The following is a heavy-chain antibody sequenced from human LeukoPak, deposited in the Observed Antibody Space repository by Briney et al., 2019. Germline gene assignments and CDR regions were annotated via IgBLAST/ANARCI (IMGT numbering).Heavy chain of an antibody. Sequence: SETLPLTCTVSGGSISSSSYYWGWIRQPPGKGLEWIGSIYYSGSTCYNPSLKSRVTISVDTSKNQFSLKLSSVTAADTAVYYCARHFSSSGYYFAGSTYSDYWGQGTLVTVSS. J-gene: IGHJ4*02. CDR2: IYYSGST. CDR1: GGSISSSSYY. CDR3: ARHFSSSGYYFAGSTYSDY. D-gene: IGHD3-3*01. V-gene: IGHV4-39*01.